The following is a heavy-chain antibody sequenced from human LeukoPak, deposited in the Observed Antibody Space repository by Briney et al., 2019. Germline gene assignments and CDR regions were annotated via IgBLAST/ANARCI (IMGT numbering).Heavy chain of an antibody. CDR3: ATLSGPGWYFDP. CDR2: FDPEDGET. V-gene: IGHV1-24*01. Sequence: ASVKVSCKVSGYTLTELSMHWVRQAPGKGLEWMGGFDPEDGETIYAQKFQGRVTMTEDTSTDTAYMELSSLRSEDTAVYYCATLSGPGWYFDPWGRGPLVTVAS. D-gene: IGHD2-15*01. J-gene: IGHJ2*01. CDR1: GYTLTELS.